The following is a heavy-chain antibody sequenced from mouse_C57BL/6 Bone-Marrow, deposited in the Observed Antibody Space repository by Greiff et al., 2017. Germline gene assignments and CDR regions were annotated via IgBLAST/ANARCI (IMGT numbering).Heavy chain of an antibody. V-gene: IGHV1-15*01. J-gene: IGHJ1*03. Sequence: VQLQQSGAELVRPGASVTLSCKASGYTFTDYEMHWVKQTPVHGLEWIGAIDPETGGTAYNQKFKGQAILTADKSSSTAYMDLRSLTSEDSAVYYCTSPRWYFDVWGTGTTVTVSS. CDR2: IDPETGGT. CDR3: TSPRWYFDV. CDR1: GYTFTDYE.